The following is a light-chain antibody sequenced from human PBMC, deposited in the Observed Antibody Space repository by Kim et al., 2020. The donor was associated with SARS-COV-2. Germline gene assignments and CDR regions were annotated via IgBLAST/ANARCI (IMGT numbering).Light chain of an antibody. CDR2: GAF. Sequence: EIVLTQSPGTLSLSPGERATLSCRAGQSVSSTYLGWYQQKPGQAPSLLIYGAFNRATGIPDRFSGSGSGTDLTLTISRLEPEDFAVYYCQQYGSSPITFGQGTRLEIK. CDR3: QQYGSSPIT. CDR1: QSVSSTY. J-gene: IGKJ5*01. V-gene: IGKV3-20*01.